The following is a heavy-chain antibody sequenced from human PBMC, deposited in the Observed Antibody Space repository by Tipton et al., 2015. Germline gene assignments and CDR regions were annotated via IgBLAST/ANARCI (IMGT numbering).Heavy chain of an antibody. V-gene: IGHV4-4*02. CDR2: IAHSGTT. Sequence: TLSLTCAVSGGSISGHDWWSWVRQPPGGELEWIGEIAHSGTTYNNPSLKSRVIISEDTSKNQFSLKVSSVTAADTAVYYCARHSAAKKVLDYWGQGTLVTVSS. CDR3: ARHSAAKKVLDY. J-gene: IGHJ4*02. CDR1: GGSISGHDW. D-gene: IGHD6-25*01.